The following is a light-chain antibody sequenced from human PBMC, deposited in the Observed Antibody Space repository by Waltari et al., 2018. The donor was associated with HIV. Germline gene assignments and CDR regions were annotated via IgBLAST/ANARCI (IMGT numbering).Light chain of an antibody. V-gene: IGKV3-20*01. Sequence: DIVLTQSPGTLSLSPGKRATLSCRASQTVNSNYLAWYQQRPGQAPRLLIYGASSRATGIPDRFSGSVSGTDFTLTINRLEPEDFAVYYCQQYDSSPLTFGGGTRVEIK. CDR1: QTVNSNY. CDR3: QQYDSSPLT. J-gene: IGKJ4*01. CDR2: GAS.